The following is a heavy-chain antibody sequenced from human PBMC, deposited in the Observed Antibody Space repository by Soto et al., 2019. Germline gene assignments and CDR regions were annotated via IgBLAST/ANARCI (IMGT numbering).Heavy chain of an antibody. CDR1: GGSISSYY. V-gene: IGHV4-59*12. D-gene: IGHD6-6*01. CDR3: AREGGGYSSSPGRAFDI. J-gene: IGHJ3*02. Sequence: SETLSLTCTVSGGSISSYYWSWIRQPPGKGLEWIGYIYYSGSTNYNPSLKSRVTISVDTSKNQFPLKLSSVTAADTAVYYCAREGGGYSSSPGRAFDIWGQGTMVTVSS. CDR2: IYYSGST.